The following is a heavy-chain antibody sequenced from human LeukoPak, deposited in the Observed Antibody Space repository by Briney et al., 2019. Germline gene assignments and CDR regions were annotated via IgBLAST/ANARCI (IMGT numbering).Heavy chain of an antibody. V-gene: IGHV3-23*01. CDR1: GFTFTSYA. D-gene: IGHD3-10*01. Sequence: PGGSLRLSCAASGFTFTSYAMSWVRQAPGKGLEWVSATSGGGGSTYYADSVKGRFTISRDNSKNTLYLEMNSLRAEDTAVYYCAKARGGSGSYYWGLDYWGQGTLVTVSS. CDR2: TSGGGGST. J-gene: IGHJ4*02. CDR3: AKARGGSGSYYWGLDY.